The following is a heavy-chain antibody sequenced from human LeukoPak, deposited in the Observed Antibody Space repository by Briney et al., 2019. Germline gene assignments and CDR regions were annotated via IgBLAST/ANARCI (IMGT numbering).Heavy chain of an antibody. CDR1: GYSISSGYY. D-gene: IGHD5-18*01. CDR3: ARVRYNYGDSDY. CDR2: IYHNGNT. J-gene: IGHJ4*02. V-gene: IGHV4-38-2*01. Sequence: SETLSLTCAVSGYSISSGYYWGWIRQPPGKGLEWIGTIYHNGNTYYNPSLKSRVTISVDTSKNQFSLKLSSVAAADTAVYYCARVRYNYGDSDYWGQGTLVTVSS.